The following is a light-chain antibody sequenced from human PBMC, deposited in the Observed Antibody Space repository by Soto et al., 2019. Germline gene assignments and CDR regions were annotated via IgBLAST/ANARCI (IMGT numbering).Light chain of an antibody. CDR3: SSYTIDSSVV. CDR2: EVS. Sequence: QSALTQPASVSGSPGQSITISCTGTSSDVAAYNYVSWYQQHPGQAPKLIIYEVSNRPSGVSSRFSGSKSGSTASLTISGLLAEDEAHYYCSSYTIDSSVVFGGGTKVTVL. CDR1: SSDVAAYNY. J-gene: IGLJ2*01. V-gene: IGLV2-14*01.